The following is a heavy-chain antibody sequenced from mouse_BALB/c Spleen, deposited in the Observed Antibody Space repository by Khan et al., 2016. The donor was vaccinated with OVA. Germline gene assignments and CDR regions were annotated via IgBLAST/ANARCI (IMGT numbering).Heavy chain of an antibody. Sequence: EVELVESGGGLVQPGGSLKLSCAASGFTFSSYGMSWVRQTPDKRLELVATINSNGGSTYYPDSVKGRFTISRDNAKNTLYLQMSSLKSEDTAMYCCAREYYGYDGPFAYWGQGTLVTVSA. D-gene: IGHD2-2*01. V-gene: IGHV5-6-3*01. CDR1: GFTFSSYG. J-gene: IGHJ3*01. CDR3: AREYYGYDGPFAY. CDR2: INSNGGST.